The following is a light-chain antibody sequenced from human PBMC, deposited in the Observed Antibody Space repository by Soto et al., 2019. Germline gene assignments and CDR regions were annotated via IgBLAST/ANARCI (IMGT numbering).Light chain of an antibody. CDR3: QQADSFTT. J-gene: IGKJ3*01. V-gene: IGKV1-12*01. CDR1: QDISRW. CDR2: AAS. Sequence: GARVTITCRASQDISRWLAWYQQKPGKAPKLLIYAASSLQSGVPSRFSGSGSGTDFTLTISSLQPEDFATYYCQQADSFTTFGPGTKVDIK.